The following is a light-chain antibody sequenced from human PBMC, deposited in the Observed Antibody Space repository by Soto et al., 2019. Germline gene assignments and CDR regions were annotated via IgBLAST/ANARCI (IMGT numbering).Light chain of an antibody. CDR2: DAA. CDR1: QSSSAW. V-gene: IGKV1-5*01. CDR3: QQYNSYAWT. Sequence: DSQMTQSPSTLPASVGDRVTITCRASQSSSAWSAWSQQKPGKAPKLLIYDAASLESGVPSRFSASGSGTEFTLTISRLQHDDVAASYGQQYNSYAWTFGQGTKVEI. J-gene: IGKJ1*01.